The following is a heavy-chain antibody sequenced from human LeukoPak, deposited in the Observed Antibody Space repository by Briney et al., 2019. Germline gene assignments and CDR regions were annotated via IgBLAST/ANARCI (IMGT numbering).Heavy chain of an antibody. V-gene: IGHV4-34*01. D-gene: IGHD5-12*01. CDR2: INHSGST. Sequence: SETLSLTCAVYGGSFSGYYWSWIRQPPGKGLEWIGEINHSGSTNYNPSLKSRVTISVDTSKNQFSLKLSSVTAADTAVYYCARGASPSIVATPYYSDYWGQGTLVTVSS. J-gene: IGHJ4*02. CDR3: ARGASPSIVATPYYSDY. CDR1: GGSFSGYY.